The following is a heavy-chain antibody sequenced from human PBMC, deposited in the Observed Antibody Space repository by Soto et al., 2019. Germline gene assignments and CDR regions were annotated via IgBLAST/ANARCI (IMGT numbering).Heavy chain of an antibody. Sequence: SETLSLTCTVSGGSISSYYWSWIRQPAGKGLEWIGRIYTSGSTNYNPSLKSRVTMLVDTSKNQFSLKLSSVTAADTAVYYCARGPDCSGGSCSGYYFDYWGQGTLVTVSS. V-gene: IGHV4-4*07. CDR1: GGSISSYY. J-gene: IGHJ4*02. CDR2: IYTSGST. D-gene: IGHD2-15*01. CDR3: ARGPDCSGGSCSGYYFDY.